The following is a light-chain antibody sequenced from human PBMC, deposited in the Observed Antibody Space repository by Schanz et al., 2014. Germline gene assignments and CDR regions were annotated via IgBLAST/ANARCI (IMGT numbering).Light chain of an antibody. CDR3: HQYHDWPPHT. J-gene: IGKJ2*01. Sequence: EIVMTQSPATLSVSPGERATLSCRASQSVSSNYLAWYQQKPGQAPRLLIYAASTRAAGIPARFSGSGSGTEFTLTISSLQSEDFAVYFCHQYHDWPPHTFGQGTRLEIK. V-gene: IGKV3-15*01. CDR2: AAS. CDR1: QSVSSN.